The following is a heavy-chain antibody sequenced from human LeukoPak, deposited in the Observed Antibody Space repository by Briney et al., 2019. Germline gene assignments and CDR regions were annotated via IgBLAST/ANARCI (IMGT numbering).Heavy chain of an antibody. D-gene: IGHD3-22*01. J-gene: IGHJ4*02. CDR2: FDPEDGET. CDR3: ATCHDSSLYYFDY. V-gene: IGHV1-24*01. Sequence: ASVKVSCRVSGYTLTELSMHWVRQAPGKGLEWMGGFDPEDGETIYAQKFQGRVTMTEDTSTDTAYMALSSLRSEDTAVYYCATCHDSSLYYFDYWGQGTLVTVSS. CDR1: GYTLTELS.